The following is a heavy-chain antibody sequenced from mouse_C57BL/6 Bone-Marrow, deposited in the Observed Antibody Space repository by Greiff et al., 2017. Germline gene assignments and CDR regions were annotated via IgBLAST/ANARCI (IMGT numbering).Heavy chain of an antibody. D-gene: IGHD1-1*02. CDR3: ARWTGT. CDR1: GYSFTGYY. V-gene: IGHV1-42*01. J-gene: IGHJ3*01. Sequence: VQLQQSGPELVKPGASVKISCKASGYSFTGYYMNWVKQSPEKSLEWIGEINPSTGGTTYNQKFKAKATLTVDKSSSTAYMQLKSLTSEGSAVYYCARWTGTWGQKTLVTVSA. CDR2: INPSTGGT.